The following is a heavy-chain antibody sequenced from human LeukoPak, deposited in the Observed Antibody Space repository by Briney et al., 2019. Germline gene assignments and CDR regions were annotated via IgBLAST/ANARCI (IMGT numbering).Heavy chain of an antibody. CDR1: GGSFSGYY. V-gene: IGHV4-34*01. Sequence: SETLSLTCAVYGGSFSGYYWSWIRQPPGKGLEWIGEINHSGSTNYNPSLKSRVTKSVDTSKNQFSLKLSSMTAADTAVYYCARGIAYCGGDCPGYFQHWGQGTLVTVSS. D-gene: IGHD2-21*02. CDR2: INHSGST. CDR3: ARGIAYCGGDCPGYFQH. J-gene: IGHJ1*01.